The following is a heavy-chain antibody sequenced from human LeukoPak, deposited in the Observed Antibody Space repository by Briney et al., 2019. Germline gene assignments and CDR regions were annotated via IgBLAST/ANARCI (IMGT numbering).Heavy chain of an antibody. CDR2: ISGSGGST. V-gene: IGHV3-23*01. CDR1: GFTFSSYA. J-gene: IGHJ4*02. Sequence: KTGGSLRLSCAASGFTFSSYAMSWVRQAPGKGLEWVSAISGSGGSTYYADSVKGRFTISRDNSKNTLYLQMDSLRAEDTAVYYCAKDTAVAGSFDYWGQGTLVTVSS. CDR3: AKDTAVAGSFDY. D-gene: IGHD6-19*01.